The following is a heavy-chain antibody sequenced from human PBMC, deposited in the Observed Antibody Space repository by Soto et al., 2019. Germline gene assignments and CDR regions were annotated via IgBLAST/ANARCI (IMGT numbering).Heavy chain of an antibody. J-gene: IGHJ4*02. CDR1: GYTFTSYY. D-gene: IGHD1-26*01. CDR3: ARSAWELSRFDY. Sequence: QVQLVQSGAEVMKPGASVKVSCKASGYTFTSYYLHWVRQAPGQGLEWMGVINPSAGSTKYAEKFQGRVTMTRDTSTSTVYMELRSLRSEDTAVYYCARSAWELSRFDYWGQGTLVTVSS. V-gene: IGHV1-46*01. CDR2: INPSAGST.